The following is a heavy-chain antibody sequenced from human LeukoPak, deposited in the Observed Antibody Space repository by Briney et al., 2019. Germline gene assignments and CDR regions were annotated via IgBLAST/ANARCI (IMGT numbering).Heavy chain of an antibody. J-gene: IGHJ6*02. CDR3: ARDPPFDGMDV. CDR2: ISGSGDST. Sequence: GGSLRLSCAASGFTFSSYAMTWVRQAPGKGLEWVSAISGSGDSTYYADSVKGRFTTSRDNSKNTLYLQMNSLRAEDTAVYYCARDPPFDGMDVWGQGTTVTVSS. CDR1: GFTFSSYA. V-gene: IGHV3-23*01.